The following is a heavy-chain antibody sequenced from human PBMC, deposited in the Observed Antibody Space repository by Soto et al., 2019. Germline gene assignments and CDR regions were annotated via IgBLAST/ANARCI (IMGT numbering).Heavy chain of an antibody. CDR1: GFTFSNYG. J-gene: IGHJ6*02. Sequence: QVQLVESGGGVVQPGRCLRLSCAASGFTFSNYGMHWVRQAPGKGLEWVAVILNDGSNRYHADSVKDRFTISRDNSKNTLYLHMNSLRAEDTAVYYCARDDEYSGNGMDVWGQGTTVTDS. D-gene: IGHD3-10*01. CDR3: ARDDEYSGNGMDV. CDR2: ILNDGSNR. V-gene: IGHV3-33*01.